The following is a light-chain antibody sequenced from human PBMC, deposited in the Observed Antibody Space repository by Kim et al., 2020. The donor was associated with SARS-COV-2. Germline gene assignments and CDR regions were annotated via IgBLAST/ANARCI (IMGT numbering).Light chain of an antibody. CDR2: GAS. Sequence: EIVMTQSPATLSVSPGEGATLSCRASQSVSNNLAWYQQKPGQAPRLLIYGASTRATDIPARFSGSGSGTEFTLTISSLQSEDFAVYYCQQYNNWPPLTFGGGTKVDIK. J-gene: IGKJ4*01. CDR3: QQYNNWPPLT. CDR1: QSVSNN. V-gene: IGKV3-15*01.